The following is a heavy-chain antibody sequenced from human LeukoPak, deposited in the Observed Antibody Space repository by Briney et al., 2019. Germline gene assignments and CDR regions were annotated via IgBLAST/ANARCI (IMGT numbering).Heavy chain of an antibody. CDR1: GFTFSAHA. Sequence: PGGSLRLSCEVSGFTFSAHAMAWVRQAPGKGLDWVAGINGRGDDGYYAASVKGRFTISRDNSRNTLYLHLNGLRGDDTAVYYCANSNWSPFDRWGQGTLVTVSS. CDR2: INGRGDDG. CDR3: ANSNWSPFDR. J-gene: IGHJ4*02. V-gene: IGHV3-23*01. D-gene: IGHD1-20*01.